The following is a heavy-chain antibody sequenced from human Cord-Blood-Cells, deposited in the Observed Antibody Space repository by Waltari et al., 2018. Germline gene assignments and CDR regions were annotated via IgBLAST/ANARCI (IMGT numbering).Heavy chain of an antibody. Sequence: QVQLQQWGAGLLKPSETLSLTCAVYGGSFSGYYWSWIRQPPGKGLEWIGEINHSGSPNYNPSLKSRVTISVDTSKNQFSLKLSSVTAADTAVYYCARVGRYSSGWYTGGSDYWGQGTLVTVSS. J-gene: IGHJ4*02. CDR3: ARVGRYSSGWYTGGSDY. CDR1: GGSFSGYY. D-gene: IGHD6-19*01. CDR2: INHSGSP. V-gene: IGHV4-34*01.